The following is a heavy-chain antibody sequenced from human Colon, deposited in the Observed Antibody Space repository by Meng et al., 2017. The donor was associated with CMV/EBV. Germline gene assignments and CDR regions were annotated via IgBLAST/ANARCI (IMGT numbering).Heavy chain of an antibody. CDR2: ISYDGSNK. J-gene: IGHJ4*02. CDR1: FTFSSYG. V-gene: IGHV3-30*18. CDR3: AKGLGIVVGGTGRYVDH. D-gene: IGHD6-19*01. Sequence: FTFSSYGMHLVRQAPGKGLEWVAVISYDGSNKYYVDSVKGRFIISRDNSKNTLYVQMNSLRAEDTAVYYCAKGLGIVVGGTGRYVDHRGQGTLVTVSS.